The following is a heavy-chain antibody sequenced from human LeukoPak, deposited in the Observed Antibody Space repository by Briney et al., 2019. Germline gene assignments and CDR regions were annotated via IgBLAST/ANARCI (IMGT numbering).Heavy chain of an antibody. CDR2: ISGSGGRT. J-gene: IGHJ4*02. CDR1: GFTFSSYA. Sequence: GGSLRLSCAASGFTFSSYAMSWVRQAPGKWLEWVSVISGSGGRTYYADYVKGGFTISRDNSEDTLYLQMNSLRAEDTAVYYCAKRGYYDSGGYYAPFDYWGQGTLVTVSS. CDR3: AKRGYYDSGGYYAPFDY. D-gene: IGHD3-22*01. V-gene: IGHV3-23*01.